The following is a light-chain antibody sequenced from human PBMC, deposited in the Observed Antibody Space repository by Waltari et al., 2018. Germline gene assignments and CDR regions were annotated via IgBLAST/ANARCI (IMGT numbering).Light chain of an antibody. Sequence: DIQLTQSPSFLSASLGDSVTITCRASQGISNYLAWYQQEPGKAPKLLIYAASTLQPGVPSRFSGSGSGAEFTLTINNLPPEDFATYYCQQYNSYPYTFGQGTKLEIK. CDR3: QQYNSYPYT. J-gene: IGKJ2*01. CDR2: AAS. CDR1: QGISNY. V-gene: IGKV1-9*01.